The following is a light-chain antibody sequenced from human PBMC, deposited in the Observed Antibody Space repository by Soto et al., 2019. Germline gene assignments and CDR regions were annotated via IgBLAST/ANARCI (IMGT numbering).Light chain of an antibody. CDR3: QQYNNWPPIT. Sequence: EIVMTQSPATLSVTPGERATLSCRASQSVRSKLAWYQQKPGQAPSLLIYDASTRATGIPARFSGSGSGTEFTLTISSLQSEDFAVYYCQQYNNWPPITFGQGTRLEIK. J-gene: IGKJ5*01. V-gene: IGKV3-15*01. CDR1: QSVRSK. CDR2: DAS.